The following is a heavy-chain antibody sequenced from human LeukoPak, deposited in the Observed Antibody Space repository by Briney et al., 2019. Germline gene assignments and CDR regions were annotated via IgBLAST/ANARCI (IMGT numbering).Heavy chain of an antibody. J-gene: IGHJ6*02. D-gene: IGHD2-2*01. V-gene: IGHV3-23*01. Sequence: QPGGSLRLSHPPSAFTFSSYAMSSVRQAPGKGLEWVSAISGSGGSTYYADSVKGRFTISRDNSKNTLYLQMNSLRAEDTDVYYCAKDRCSSTSCSDYYYYGMDVWGQGTTVTVSS. CDR1: AFTFSSYA. CDR2: ISGSGGST. CDR3: AKDRCSSTSCSDYYYYGMDV.